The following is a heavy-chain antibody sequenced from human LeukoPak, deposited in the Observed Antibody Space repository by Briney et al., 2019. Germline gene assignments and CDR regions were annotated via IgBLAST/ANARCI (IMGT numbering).Heavy chain of an antibody. CDR1: GFTFSYYW. CDR2: ISSSSYI. Sequence: PGGSLRLSCAASGFTFSYYWINWVRQAPGKGLEWVSSISSSSYIYYADSVKGRFTISRDNAKNSLYLQMNSLRAEDTAVYYCARAFADGYNSSPFDYWGQGTLVTVSS. CDR3: ARAFADGYNSSPFDY. J-gene: IGHJ4*02. D-gene: IGHD5-24*01. V-gene: IGHV3-69-1*01.